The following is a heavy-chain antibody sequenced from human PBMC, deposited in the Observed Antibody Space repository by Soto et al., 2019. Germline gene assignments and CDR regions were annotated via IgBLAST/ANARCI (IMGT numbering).Heavy chain of an antibody. D-gene: IGHD2-21*02. V-gene: IGHV1-69*02. CDR1: GGTFSSYT. Sequence: QVQLVQSGAEVKKPGSSVKVSCKASGGTFSSYTISWVRQAPGQGLEWMGRIIPILGIANYAQKFQGRVTITADKSTSTAYMELSSLRSEDTAVYYCARGRCGGDWYSLDYWGQGTLVTVSS. CDR3: ARGRCGGDWYSLDY. J-gene: IGHJ4*02. CDR2: IIPILGIA.